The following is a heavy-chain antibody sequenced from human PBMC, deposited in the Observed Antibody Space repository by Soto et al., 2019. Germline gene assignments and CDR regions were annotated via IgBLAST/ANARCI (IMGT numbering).Heavy chain of an antibody. CDR3: ATSPGYYYDRVDY. V-gene: IGHV4-39*01. J-gene: IGHJ4*02. Sequence: PSETLSLTCTVSGGSISSSSYYWGWIRQPPGKGLEWIGNIYYSGTTYYSPSLRSRVTISLDTSKNQFSLKLSSVTAADTAVYYCATSPGYYYDRVDYXGQGTLVTVSS. CDR2: IYYSGTT. D-gene: IGHD3-22*01. CDR1: GGSISSSSYY.